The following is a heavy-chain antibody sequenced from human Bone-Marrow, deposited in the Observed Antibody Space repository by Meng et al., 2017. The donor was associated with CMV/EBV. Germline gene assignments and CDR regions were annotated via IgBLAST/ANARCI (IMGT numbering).Heavy chain of an antibody. V-gene: IGHV3-73*01. J-gene: IGHJ5*02. CDR2: IRSKANSYAT. CDR1: GFTFSGSA. D-gene: IGHD2-2*02. CDR3: AREDQLLYWGNWFDP. Sequence: GGSLRLSCAASGFTFSGSAMHWVRQASGKGLEWVGRIRSKANSYATAYAASVKGRFTISRDDSKNTAYLQMNSLKTEDTAVYYCAREDQLLYWGNWFDPWGQGTLVTVSS.